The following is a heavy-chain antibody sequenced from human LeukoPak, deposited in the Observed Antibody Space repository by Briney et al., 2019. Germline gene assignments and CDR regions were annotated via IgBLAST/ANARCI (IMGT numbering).Heavy chain of an antibody. D-gene: IGHD1-26*01. V-gene: IGHV4-4*07. Sequence: SSETLSLTCTVSGGSISSYYWSWIRQPAGKGLEWIGRIYTSGSTNYNPSLKSRVTMSVDTSKNQFSLKLSSVTAADTAVYYCAREAVGATTDYYYYGMDVWGQGTTVTVSS. CDR3: AREAVGATTDYYYYGMDV. CDR2: IYTSGST. CDR1: GGSISSYY. J-gene: IGHJ6*02.